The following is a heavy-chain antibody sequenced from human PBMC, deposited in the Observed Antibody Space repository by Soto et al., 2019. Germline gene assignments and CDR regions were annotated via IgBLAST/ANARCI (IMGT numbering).Heavy chain of an antibody. Sequence: SGKGSSAASGSTFHSHGISWVRQAPGEGLEWMGWISAYHGNTNYAQKLQGRVTMTTDTSTSTAYMELRCLRSDDTAVSSCARVIGRMAPITRYYYFFYCMDVRGQVTTFTAS. V-gene: IGHV1-18*04. D-gene: IGHD5-12*01. J-gene: IGHJ6*02. CDR2: ISAYHGNT. CDR1: GSTFHSHG. CDR3: ARVIGRMAPITRYYYFFYCMDV.